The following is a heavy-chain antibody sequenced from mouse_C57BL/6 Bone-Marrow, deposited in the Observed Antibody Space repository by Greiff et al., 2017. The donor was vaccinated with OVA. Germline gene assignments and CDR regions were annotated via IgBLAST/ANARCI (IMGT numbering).Heavy chain of an antibody. D-gene: IGHD2-3*01. J-gene: IGHJ3*01. CDR1: GFTFSDYY. CDR3: ARPGRGYYAWFAY. Sequence: EVKLVESGGGLVQPGGSLKLSCAASGFTFSDYYMYWVRQTPEKRLEWVAYISNGGGSTYYPDTVKGRFTISRDNAKNTLYLQMSRLKSEDTAMYYCARPGRGYYAWFAYWGQGTLVTVSA. CDR2: ISNGGGST. V-gene: IGHV5-12*01.